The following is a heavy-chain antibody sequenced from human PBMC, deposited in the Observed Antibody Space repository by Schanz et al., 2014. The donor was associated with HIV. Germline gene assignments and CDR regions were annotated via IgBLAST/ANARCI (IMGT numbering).Heavy chain of an antibody. Sequence: QVQLLQWGAGLLKPSETLSLTCTVYGGSFSDYQWTWIRQTPTQGLEWVGEINHRGISNYSPSLRGRVAMSVDPSKRQFSLKLPSVTAADTAVYYCARGGIFAEGPYCSVTRCYTTDFWGQGSPVTVSS. J-gene: IGHJ4*02. CDR1: GGSFSDYQ. V-gene: IGHV4-34*01. D-gene: IGHD2-2*02. CDR3: ARGGIFAEGPYCSVTRCYTTDF. CDR2: INHRGIS.